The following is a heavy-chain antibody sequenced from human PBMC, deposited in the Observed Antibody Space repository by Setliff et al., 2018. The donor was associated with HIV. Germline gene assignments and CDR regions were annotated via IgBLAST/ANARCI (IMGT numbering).Heavy chain of an antibody. D-gene: IGHD5-12*01. Sequence: PSETLSLTCTVSGGSITSSSYYWGWIRQPPGKGLEWIGTIFSSGSTYYKPSLKSRVTISVDSTKNQISLKLSFVTAADTAVYYCARHADIVAPFDYWGQGSLVTVSS. CDR3: ARHADIVAPFDY. CDR1: GGSITSSSYY. J-gene: IGHJ4*02. CDR2: IFSSGST. V-gene: IGHV4-39*01.